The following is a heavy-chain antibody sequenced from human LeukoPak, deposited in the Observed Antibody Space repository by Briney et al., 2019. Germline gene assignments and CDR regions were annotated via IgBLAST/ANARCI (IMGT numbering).Heavy chain of an antibody. Sequence: PSDPETLPCSVCVHSIRGNYWPWLRKPTGEGVEGLRYFYYSGCNNHSASLKSRITISQDTSKNQFSLKLSSVTDADTAVYYCARLGDGDNLRYFDYWGQGTLVTVSS. J-gene: IGHJ4*02. CDR3: ARLGDGDNLRYFDY. V-gene: IGHV4-59*08. CDR2: FYYSGCN. D-gene: IGHD5-24*01. CDR1: VHSIRGNY.